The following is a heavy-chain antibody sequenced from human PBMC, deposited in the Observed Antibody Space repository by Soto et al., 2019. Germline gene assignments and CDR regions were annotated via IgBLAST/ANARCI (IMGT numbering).Heavy chain of an antibody. CDR1: GFSLSTSGVG. CDR2: IYWDDDK. CDR3: AHRRLGGLPADHFDY. Sequence: SGPTLVNPTQTLTLTCTFSGFSLSTSGVGVGWIRQPPGKALEWLALIYWDDDKRYSPSLKSRLTITKDTSKNQVVLTMTNMDPVDTATYYGAHRRLGGLPADHFDYWGQGTLVTVSS. D-gene: IGHD2-2*01. V-gene: IGHV2-5*02. J-gene: IGHJ4*02.